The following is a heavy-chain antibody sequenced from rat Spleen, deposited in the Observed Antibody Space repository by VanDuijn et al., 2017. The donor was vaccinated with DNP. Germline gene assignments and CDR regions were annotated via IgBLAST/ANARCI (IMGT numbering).Heavy chain of an antibody. Sequence: EVQLQEPGSGLVKPSQSLSLTCSVIGYSITSNYWGWIRKFPGSKMEWIAYISYSGGTSYNPSLKSRISITRDTSKNHFFLHLNSVTTEDTATYYCARWTRYFDYWGQGVMVTVSS. CDR1: GYSITSNY. CDR3: ARWTRYFDY. V-gene: IGHV3-1*01. D-gene: IGHD1-7*01. CDR2: ISYSGGT. J-gene: IGHJ2*01.